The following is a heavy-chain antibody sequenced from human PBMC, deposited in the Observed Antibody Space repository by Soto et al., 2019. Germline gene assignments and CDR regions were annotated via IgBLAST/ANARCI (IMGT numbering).Heavy chain of an antibody. D-gene: IGHD3-22*01. V-gene: IGHV4-30-4*08. J-gene: IGHJ3*02. CDR2: IYSTEST. CDR3: ARYPIVRDYYDSSGPPQNDAFDI. Sequence: PSETLSLTCTVSGGSISSGSYYWTWIRQHPGKGLEWIGYIYSTESTYYNPSLKSRVTISVDTSKNQFSLKLSSVTAADTAVYYCARYPIVRDYYDSSGPPQNDAFDIWGQGTMVTVSS. CDR1: GGSISSGSYY.